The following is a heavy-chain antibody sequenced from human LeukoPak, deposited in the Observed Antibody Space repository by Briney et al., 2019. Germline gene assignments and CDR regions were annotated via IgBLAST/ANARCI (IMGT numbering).Heavy chain of an antibody. CDR3: TRVIVPVPGYFDSFDF. CDR1: GFSFSNHY. V-gene: IGHV3-7*01. Sequence: GGSLRLSCAASGFSFSNHYMRWIRQAPGKGLEWVANINEDGSNKWHLGSVKGRFTVTRASARNALYLQMSSLRVEDTAVHHYTRVIVPVPGYFDSFDFPGQRAPVTVSS. CDR2: INEDGSNK. J-gene: IGHJ4*02. D-gene: IGHD3-9*01.